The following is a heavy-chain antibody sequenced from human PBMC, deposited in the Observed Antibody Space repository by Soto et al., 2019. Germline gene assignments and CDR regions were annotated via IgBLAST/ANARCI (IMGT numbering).Heavy chain of an antibody. V-gene: IGHV3-33*01. Sequence: HPGGSLRLSCAASGFTFSSYGMHWVRQAPGKGLEWVAVIWYDGSNKYYADSVKGRFTISRDNSKNTLYLQMNSLRAEDTAVYYCARDLSSGYYYLFDYWGQGTLVTVSS. J-gene: IGHJ4*02. CDR1: GFTFSSYG. D-gene: IGHD3-22*01. CDR3: ARDLSSGYYYLFDY. CDR2: IWYDGSNK.